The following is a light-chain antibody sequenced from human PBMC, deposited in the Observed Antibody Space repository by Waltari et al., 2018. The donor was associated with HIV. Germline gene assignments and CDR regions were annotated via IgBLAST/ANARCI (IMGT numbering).Light chain of an antibody. Sequence: QSALTQPPSASGSPGQSVTISCTGTSSDVGAYNYDSWYQQHPGKGPNIMINEVSKRPSGVPDRFSGSKSGNTASLTVSGLQAEDEADYYCSSFAGSSSYVFVTGTKVTVL. V-gene: IGLV2-8*01. CDR3: SSFAGSSSYV. CDR1: SSDVGAYNY. CDR2: EVS. J-gene: IGLJ1*01.